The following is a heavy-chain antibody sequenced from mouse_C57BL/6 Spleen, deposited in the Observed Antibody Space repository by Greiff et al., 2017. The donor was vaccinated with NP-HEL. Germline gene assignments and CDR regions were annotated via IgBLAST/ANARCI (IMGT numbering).Heavy chain of an antibody. CDR1: GFTFSDYY. CDR2: ISNGGGST. J-gene: IGHJ1*03. Sequence: EVKLVESGGGLVQPGGSLKLSCAASGFTFSDYYMYWVRQTPEQRLEWVAYISNGGGSTYYPDTVKGRFTISRDNAKNTLYLQMSRLKSEDTAMYYCARRYYGSSYALHWYFDVWGTGTTVTVSS. D-gene: IGHD1-1*01. CDR3: ARRYYGSSYALHWYFDV. V-gene: IGHV5-12*01.